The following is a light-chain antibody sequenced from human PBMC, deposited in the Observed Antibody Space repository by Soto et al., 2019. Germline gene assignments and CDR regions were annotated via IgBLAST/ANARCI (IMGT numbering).Light chain of an antibody. CDR2: RNS. Sequence: QSALTQPPSASGTPGQRVTISCSGSSSNIGSNYVYWYQQLPGTVPQLLIYRNSERPSGVPDRFSGSKSGTSASLAISGLRSEGEADYYCAAWDDSLSGVVFGGGTKLTVL. CDR1: SSNIGSNY. CDR3: AAWDDSLSGVV. V-gene: IGLV1-47*01. J-gene: IGLJ2*01.